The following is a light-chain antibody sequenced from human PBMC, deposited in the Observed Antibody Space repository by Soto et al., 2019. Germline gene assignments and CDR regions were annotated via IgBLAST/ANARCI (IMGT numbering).Light chain of an antibody. V-gene: IGKV1-33*01. J-gene: IGKJ5*01. CDR2: DAS. CDR3: QQYDNLPPFP. Sequence: DIQMTQSPSSLSAYVGDRVTITCQASQDISNYLNWYQQKPGKAPKLLIYDASNLETGVPSRFSGSGSGTDFTFTISSLQPEDIATYYCQQYDNLPPFPFGQGTRLEIK. CDR1: QDISNY.